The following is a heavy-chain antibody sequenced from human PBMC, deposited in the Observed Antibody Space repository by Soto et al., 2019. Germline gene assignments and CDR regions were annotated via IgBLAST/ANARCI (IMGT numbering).Heavy chain of an antibody. CDR1: GGSFSGYY. Sequence: QVQLQQWGAGLLKPSETLSLTCAVYGGSFSGYYWSWIRQPPGKGLEWIGEINHSGSTNYNPSLKSRVTISVDTSKIQFSLKLSSVTAADTAVYYCARRLLRYYYYGMDVWGQGTTVTVSS. D-gene: IGHD6-19*01. V-gene: IGHV4-34*01. J-gene: IGHJ6*02. CDR2: INHSGST. CDR3: ARRLLRYYYYGMDV.